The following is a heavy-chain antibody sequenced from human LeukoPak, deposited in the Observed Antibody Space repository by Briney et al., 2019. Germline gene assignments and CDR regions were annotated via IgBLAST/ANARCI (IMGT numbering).Heavy chain of an antibody. J-gene: IGHJ6*02. V-gene: IGHV1-18*01. Sequence: ASVKVSCKASGYTFTSYGISWVRQAPGQGLEWMGWISAYNGNTNYAQKLKGRVTMTTDTSTSTAYMELRSLRSDDTAVYYCARGGYYDSSGYYNYYYYYGMDVWGQGTTVTVSS. CDR1: GYTFTSYG. CDR2: ISAYNGNT. CDR3: ARGGYYDSSGYYNYYYYYGMDV. D-gene: IGHD3-22*01.